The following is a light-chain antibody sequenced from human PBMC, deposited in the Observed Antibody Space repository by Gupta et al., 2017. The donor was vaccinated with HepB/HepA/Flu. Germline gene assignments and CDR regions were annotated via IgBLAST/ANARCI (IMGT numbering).Light chain of an antibody. J-gene: IGLJ1*01. CDR2: DVS. V-gene: IGLV2-14*03. CDR3: SSYGDLNI. Sequence: SALTQPASVSGSPGQSTAISCTGTSSDIGAYNYVSWYQQYPGKAPKLMIYDVSTRPSGVSNRFSGSKSGNTASLTISGLRPEDEADYYCSSYGDLNIFGSGTKVTVL. CDR1: SSDIGAYNY.